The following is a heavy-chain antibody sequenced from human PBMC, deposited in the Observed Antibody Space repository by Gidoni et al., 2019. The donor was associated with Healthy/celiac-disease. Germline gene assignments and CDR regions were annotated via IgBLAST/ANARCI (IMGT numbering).Heavy chain of an antibody. V-gene: IGHV4-59*01. CDR2: IYYSGST. CDR3: ARGGTYYDFWSGYPTYSYYYYMDV. D-gene: IGHD3-3*01. CDR1: GGSISSYY. J-gene: IGHJ6*03. Sequence: QVQLQESGPGLVKPSETLSLTCTVSGGSISSYYWSWIRQPPGKGLEWIGYIYYSGSTNYNPSLKCRVTISVDTSKNQFSLQLSSVTAADTAVYYCARGGTYYDFWSGYPTYSYYYYMDVWGKGTTVTVSS.